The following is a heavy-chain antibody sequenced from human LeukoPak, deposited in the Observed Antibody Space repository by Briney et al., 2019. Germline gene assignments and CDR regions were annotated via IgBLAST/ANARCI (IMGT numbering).Heavy chain of an antibody. CDR3: ARDSNSSSWYRGPNAFDI. V-gene: IGHV4-4*02. D-gene: IGHD6-13*01. CDR2: IYHSGST. J-gene: IGHJ3*02. CDR1: GGSISSSNW. Sequence: PSGTLSLTCAVSGGSISSSNWWSWVRQPPGKGLEWIGEIYHSGSTNYNPSLKSRVTISVDKSKNQFSLKLSSVTAADTAVYYCARDSNSSSWYRGPNAFDIWGQGTMVTVSS.